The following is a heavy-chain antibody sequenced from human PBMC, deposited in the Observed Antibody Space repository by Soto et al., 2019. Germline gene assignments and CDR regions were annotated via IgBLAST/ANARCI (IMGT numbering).Heavy chain of an antibody. CDR3: AREVGVEMATIDGY. CDR2: IIPIFGTA. D-gene: IGHD5-12*01. J-gene: IGHJ4*02. V-gene: IGHV1-69*12. Sequence: QVQLVQSGAEVKKPGSSVKVSCKASGGTFSSYAISWVRQAPGQGLEWMGGIIPIFGTANYAQKFQGRVTITADESTRTADMELSSLRSEDTAVYYCAREVGVEMATIDGYWGQGALVTVSS. CDR1: GGTFSSYA.